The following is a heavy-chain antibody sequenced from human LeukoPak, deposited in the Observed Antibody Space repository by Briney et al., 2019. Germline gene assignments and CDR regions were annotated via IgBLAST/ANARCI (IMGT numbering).Heavy chain of an antibody. CDR1: GGSISSGSYY. D-gene: IGHD2-15*01. CDR3: ARGYCSGGSCLLSNLYYFDY. J-gene: IGHJ4*02. V-gene: IGHV4-61*02. Sequence: PSQTLSLTCTVSGGSISSGSYYWSWIRQPAGKGLEWIGRIYKSGSTNYNPSLKSRVTISVDTSKNQFSLKLSSVTAADTAVYYCARGYCSGGSCLLSNLYYFDYWGQGTLVTVSS. CDR2: IYKSGST.